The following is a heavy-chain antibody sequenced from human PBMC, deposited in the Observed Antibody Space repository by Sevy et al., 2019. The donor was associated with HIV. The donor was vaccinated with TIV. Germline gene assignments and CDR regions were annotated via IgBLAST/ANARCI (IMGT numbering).Heavy chain of an antibody. Sequence: GGSLRLSCAVSGFTFNTYNMNWVRQAPGKGLEWVSYISYTSTTIYYADSVRGRFTISRDNAKNTLYLQMNSLRDEDTAVYYCASSDATSSCGYYYFAMDFWGQGTSVTVSS. CDR2: ISYTSTTI. CDR1: GFTFNTYN. J-gene: IGHJ6*02. CDR3: ASSDATSSCGYYYFAMDF. V-gene: IGHV3-48*02. D-gene: IGHD2-15*01.